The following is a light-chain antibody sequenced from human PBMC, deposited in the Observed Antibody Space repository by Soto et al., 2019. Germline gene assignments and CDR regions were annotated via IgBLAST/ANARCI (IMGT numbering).Light chain of an antibody. J-gene: IGKJ1*01. V-gene: IGKV3-11*01. CDR1: QSVSSY. Sequence: EIVLTQSPATLSLSPGERATLSCRASQSVSSYLAWYQQKPGQAPRLLIYDASNRATGNPARFSGSGSGSDFNLSISSLEPEDCAVYYCQQRSNWLSTLGPGTKVELK. CDR2: DAS. CDR3: QQRSNWLST.